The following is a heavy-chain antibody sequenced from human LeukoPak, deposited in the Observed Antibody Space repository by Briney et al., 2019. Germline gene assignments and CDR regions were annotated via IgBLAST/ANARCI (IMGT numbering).Heavy chain of an antibody. Sequence: KISCQGSGYRFTSYGISWGRPAPGQGREWMGWISAYNGNTNYAQKLQGRVTMTTDTSTSTAYMELRSLRSDDTAVYYCATAAGAAAGTGIDYWGQGTLVTVSS. V-gene: IGHV1-18*01. CDR1: GYRFTSYG. D-gene: IGHD6-13*01. J-gene: IGHJ4*02. CDR2: ISAYNGNT. CDR3: ATAAGAAAGTGIDY.